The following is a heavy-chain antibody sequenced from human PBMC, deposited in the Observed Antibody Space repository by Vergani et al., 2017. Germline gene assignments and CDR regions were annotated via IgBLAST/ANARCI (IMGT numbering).Heavy chain of an antibody. Sequence: QVQLVQSGAEVKKPGASVKVSCKASGYTFTCYYMHWVRQAPGQGLEWMGWINPNSGGTNYAQKFQGRVTMTRDTSISTAYMELTSLRSQDTAVYYCARDPRGYGGDPEDYYYGMDVWGQGTTVTVSS. CDR2: INPNSGGT. V-gene: IGHV1-2*02. CDR1: GYTFTCYY. J-gene: IGHJ6*02. D-gene: IGHD2-21*02. CDR3: ARDPRGYGGDPEDYYYGMDV.